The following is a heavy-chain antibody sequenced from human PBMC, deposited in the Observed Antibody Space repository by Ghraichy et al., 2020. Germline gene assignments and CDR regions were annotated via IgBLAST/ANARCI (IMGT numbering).Heavy chain of an antibody. CDR2: VLGSGGST. Sequence: GGSLRLSCAASGFTFSIYGMSWVRQAPGKGLEWVSTVLGSGGSTYYVDSVAGRFTISRDNSKNMVYLQMNSLRAEDTALYYCVKGKDRYFDLWGRGTLVTVSS. CDR1: GFTFSIYG. J-gene: IGHJ2*01. CDR3: VKGKDRYFDL. V-gene: IGHV3-23*01.